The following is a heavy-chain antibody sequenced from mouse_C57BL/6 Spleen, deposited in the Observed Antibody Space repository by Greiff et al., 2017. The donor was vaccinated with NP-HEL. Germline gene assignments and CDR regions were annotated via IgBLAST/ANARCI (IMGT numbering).Heavy chain of an antibody. Sequence: QVQLQQPGAELVKPGASVKLSCKASGYTFTSYWMHWVKQRPGQGLEWIGMIHPNSGSTNYNEKFKSKATLTVDKSSSTAYMQLSSLTSEDSAVYYCAREAYGSRAWFAYWGQGTLVTVSA. CDR3: AREAYGSRAWFAY. CDR2: IHPNSGST. D-gene: IGHD1-1*01. V-gene: IGHV1-64*01. CDR1: GYTFTSYW. J-gene: IGHJ3*01.